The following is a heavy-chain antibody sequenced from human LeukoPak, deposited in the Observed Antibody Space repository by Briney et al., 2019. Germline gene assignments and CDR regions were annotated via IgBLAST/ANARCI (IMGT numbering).Heavy chain of an antibody. J-gene: IGHJ5*02. CDR2: ISPNSGGT. V-gene: IGHV1-2*02. CDR1: GYTFTGFY. CDR3: ARAHLIAAAGYNWFDP. Sequence: GASVKVPCKASGYTFTGFYMHWVRQAPGQGLEWMGWISPNSGGTNYAQKFQGRVTMTRDTSISTAYMELSRLRSDDTAVYYCARAHLIAAAGYNWFDPWGQGTLVTVSS. D-gene: IGHD6-13*01.